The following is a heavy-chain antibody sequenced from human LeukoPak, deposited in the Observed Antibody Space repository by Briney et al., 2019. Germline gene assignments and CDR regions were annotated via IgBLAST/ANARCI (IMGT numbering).Heavy chain of an antibody. Sequence: GGSLRLSCAASGFTFSSYAMSWVRQAPGKGLEWVSAISGSGGGTYYADSVKGRFTISRDNSKNTLYLQMDSLRAEDTAVYYCAKDYDYGDYNDYWGQGTLVTVSS. V-gene: IGHV3-23*01. CDR1: GFTFSSYA. D-gene: IGHD4-17*01. J-gene: IGHJ4*02. CDR2: ISGSGGGT. CDR3: AKDYDYGDYNDY.